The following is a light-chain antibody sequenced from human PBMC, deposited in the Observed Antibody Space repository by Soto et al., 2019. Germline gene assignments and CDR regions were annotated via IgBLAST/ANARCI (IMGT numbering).Light chain of an antibody. CDR3: ISYTDRQSYR. V-gene: IGLV2-14*03. CDR2: AVS. Sequence: QSALTQPASVSGSPGQSITISCSGTSSDIGSYDHVAWYQQFPGKSPKLIIYAVSDRPSGVSDRFSGSNSGISASLTISGLQTEDEADYYCISYTDRQSYRFGTGTKVTLL. J-gene: IGLJ1*01. CDR1: SSDIGSYDH.